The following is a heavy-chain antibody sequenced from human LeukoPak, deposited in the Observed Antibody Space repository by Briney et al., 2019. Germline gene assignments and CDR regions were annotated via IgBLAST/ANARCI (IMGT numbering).Heavy chain of an antibody. V-gene: IGHV3-23*01. CDR1: GFTFSSYA. D-gene: IGHD6-19*01. J-gene: IGHJ4*02. CDR2: ISGSGGST. CDR3: AKGTLRYSSCYEY. Sequence: GGSLRLSCAASGFTFSSYAMSWVRQAPGKGLEWVSAISGSGGSTYYADSVKGRFTISRDNSRNTLYLQMNSLRAEDTAVYYCAKGTLRYSSCYEYWGQGTPVTVSS.